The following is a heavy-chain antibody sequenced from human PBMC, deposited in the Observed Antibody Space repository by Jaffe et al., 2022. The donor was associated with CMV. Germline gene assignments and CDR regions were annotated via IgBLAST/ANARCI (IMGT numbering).Heavy chain of an antibody. CDR2: IKSTSYGGTT. CDR3: TSILYG. CDR1: GFSFSNAW. J-gene: IGHJ4*02. V-gene: IGHV3-15*01. D-gene: IGHD3-16*01. Sequence: EVQLVESGGGLVNPGGSLRLSCVASGFSFSNAWMTWVRQAPGKGLEWLGHIKSTSYGGTTDYAAPVKGRFTISRDDSKNTVFLQMSSLKTEDTAVYYCTSILYGWGQGTLVTVSS.